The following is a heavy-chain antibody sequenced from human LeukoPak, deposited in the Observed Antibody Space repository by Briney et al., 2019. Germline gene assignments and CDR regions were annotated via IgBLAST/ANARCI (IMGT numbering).Heavy chain of an antibody. CDR1: GFTSNTDG. J-gene: IGHJ6*02. CDR2: ISYDGRNQ. V-gene: IGHV3-30*18. Sequence: PGGSLRLSCAASGFTSNTDGMHCGRQAPRRGQGRVAGISYDGRNQFDADSVKGRFTISRDNSENTLYLQMTSLIPEDTAVYYCAKGSAYGDYYYYGMDVWGQGTTVTVSS. D-gene: IGHD4-17*01. CDR3: AKGSAYGDYYYYGMDV.